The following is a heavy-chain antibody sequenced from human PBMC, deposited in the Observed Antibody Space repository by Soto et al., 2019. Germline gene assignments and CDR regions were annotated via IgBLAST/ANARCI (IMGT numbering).Heavy chain of an antibody. D-gene: IGHD2-2*01. CDR2: IDPSDSYT. V-gene: IGHV5-10-1*01. CDR3: SSTSCLGGGCGLYGMDV. CDR1: GYSFTSYW. J-gene: IGHJ6*02. Sequence: LGESLKISCKGSGYSFTSYWISWVRQMPGKGLEWMGRIDPSDSYTNYSPSFQGHVTISADKSTSTAYLQWSSLKASDTAMYYCSSTSCLGGGCGLYGMDVWGQGTTVTVSS.